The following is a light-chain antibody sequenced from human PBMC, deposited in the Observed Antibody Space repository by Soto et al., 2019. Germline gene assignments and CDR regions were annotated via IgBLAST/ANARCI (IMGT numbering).Light chain of an antibody. CDR3: ATWDTSLRVVV. CDR1: SSNIGATY. V-gene: IGLV1-51*02. CDR2: ETT. J-gene: IGLJ2*01. Sequence: QSVLTQPPLVSAAPGQKVTISCSGSSSNIGATYVSWYQQLPGTAPRLLIYETTQRPSGIPDRFSASKSGTSATLDITGLQTGDEADYYCATWDTSLRVVVFGGGTKVTVL.